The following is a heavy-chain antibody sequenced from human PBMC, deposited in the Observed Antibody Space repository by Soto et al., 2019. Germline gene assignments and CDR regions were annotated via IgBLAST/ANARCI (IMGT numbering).Heavy chain of an antibody. CDR3: AKGKTPYYDFWSGFDY. D-gene: IGHD3-3*01. Sequence: GGSLRLSCAASGFTFSSYAMSWVRQAPGKGLEWVSAISGSGGSTYYADSVKGRFTISRDNSKNTLYLQMNSLRAEDTAVYYCAKGKTPYYDFWSGFDYWGQGTLVTV. J-gene: IGHJ4*02. CDR2: ISGSGGST. V-gene: IGHV3-23*01. CDR1: GFTFSSYA.